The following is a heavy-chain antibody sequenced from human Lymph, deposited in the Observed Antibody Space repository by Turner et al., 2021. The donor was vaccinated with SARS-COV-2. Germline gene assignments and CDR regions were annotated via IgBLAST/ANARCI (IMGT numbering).Heavy chain of an antibody. D-gene: IGHD2-15*01. J-gene: IGHJ4*02. CDR2: IHNSGNT. V-gene: IGHV4-4*02. Sequence: QVHLQESGPGLVKPSGTLSLTCAVSGGSISSSNWWSWVRQPPGKGLEWIGEIHNSGNTNYNPSLKSRVTISVDKSKNQFSLKLSSVTAADTALYYCATKYCSGGSCSYFDYWGQGTLVTVSS. CDR3: ATKYCSGGSCSYFDY. CDR1: GGSISSSNW.